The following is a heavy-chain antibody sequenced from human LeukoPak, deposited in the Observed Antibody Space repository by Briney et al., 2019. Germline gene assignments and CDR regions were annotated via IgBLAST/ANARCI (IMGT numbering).Heavy chain of an antibody. D-gene: IGHD6-13*01. V-gene: IGHV1-69*13. J-gene: IGHJ4*02. Sequence: GASVTVSYRVCVRTFNSYAISWARQAPGKGLEGVGGIIPIFETANYAETFQGRVTSTADDSTSTAYMERSSLRSEDTAVYCCARGGSYSSSWYGVDWGQGTLVTVSS. CDR3: ARGGSYSSSWYGVD. CDR1: VRTFNSYA. CDR2: IIPIFETA.